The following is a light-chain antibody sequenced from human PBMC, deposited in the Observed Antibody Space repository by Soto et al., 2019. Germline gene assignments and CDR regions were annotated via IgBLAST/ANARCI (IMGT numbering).Light chain of an antibody. J-gene: IGKJ1*01. CDR3: HVYGSSPKP. CDR2: GVS. V-gene: IGKV3-20*01. CDR1: QPVNSGY. Sequence: IVLTQSPGTLSLSPGEGATLSCRASQPVNSGYLAWYQQKPGQAPRLLMYGVSTRDTGIPDRFSGSGAGTDFTLTISRLEPGDFAVYYCHVYGSSPKPFGQGTQVEFK.